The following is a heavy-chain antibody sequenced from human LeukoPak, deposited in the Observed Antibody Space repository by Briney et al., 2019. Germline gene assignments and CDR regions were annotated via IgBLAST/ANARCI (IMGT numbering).Heavy chain of an antibody. CDR3: ATSPPGGWEFGY. CDR2: INPNSGGT. J-gene: IGHJ4*02. Sequence: ASVKVSCRASGYTFTGYYMHWVRQAPGQGLEWMGWINPNSGGTNYAQKFQGRVTMTRDTSISTAYMELSRLRSDDTAVYYCATSPPGGWEFGYWGQGTLVTVSS. CDR1: GYTFTGYY. D-gene: IGHD1-26*01. V-gene: IGHV1-2*02.